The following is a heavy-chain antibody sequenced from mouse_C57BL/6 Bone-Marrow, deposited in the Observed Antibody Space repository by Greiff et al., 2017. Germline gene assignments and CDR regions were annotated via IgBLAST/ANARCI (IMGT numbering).Heavy chain of an antibody. Sequence: VHVKQSVAELVRPGASVKLSCTASGFNIKNTYMHWVKQRPEQGLEWIGRIDPANGNTKYAPKFQGKATITADTSSNTAYLQLSSLTSEDTAIYYCARCYYYGSSYAWFAYWGQGTLVTVSA. J-gene: IGHJ3*01. CDR1: GFNIKNTY. CDR3: ARCYYYGSSYAWFAY. D-gene: IGHD1-1*01. CDR2: IDPANGNT. V-gene: IGHV14-3*01.